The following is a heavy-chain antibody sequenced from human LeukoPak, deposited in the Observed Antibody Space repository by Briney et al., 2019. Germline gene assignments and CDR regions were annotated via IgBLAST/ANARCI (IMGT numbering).Heavy chain of an antibody. J-gene: IGHJ4*02. CDR3: ARAHYYGSGRYYFDY. CDR2: IYYSGST. D-gene: IGHD3-10*01. Sequence: SETLSLTCTVSGGSISSYYWSWIRQPPGKGLEWIGYIYYSGSTNYNPSLKSRVTISVDTSKNQFSLKLSSVTAADTAVYYCARAHYYGSGRYYFDYWGQGTLVTVSS. CDR1: GGSISSYY. V-gene: IGHV4-59*01.